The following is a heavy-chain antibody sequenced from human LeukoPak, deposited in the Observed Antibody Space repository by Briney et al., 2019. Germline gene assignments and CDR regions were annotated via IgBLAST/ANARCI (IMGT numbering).Heavy chain of an antibody. CDR3: ARTLSYGDSYYFDY. J-gene: IGHJ4*02. Sequence: PGGSLRLSCAASGFTFSSYGMHWVRQAPGKGLEWVAVISYDGSNKYYADSVKGRFTISRDNSKNTLYLQMNSLRAEDTAVYYCARTLSYGDSYYFDYWGQGTLVTVSS. D-gene: IGHD5-18*01. V-gene: IGHV3-30*03. CDR2: ISYDGSNK. CDR1: GFTFSSYG.